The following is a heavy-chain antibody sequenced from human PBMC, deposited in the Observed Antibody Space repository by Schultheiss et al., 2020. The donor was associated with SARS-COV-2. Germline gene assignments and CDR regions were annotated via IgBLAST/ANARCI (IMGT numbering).Heavy chain of an antibody. CDR2: VYYTGST. Sequence: SETLSLTCTVSGGSISNYYWSWIRQPPGKGLEWIGYVYYTGSTKYNPSLKSRVTISIDTSKNQFSLKLSSVTAADTAVYFCARRGATFFAFDIWGQGTMVTVSS. CDR1: GGSISNYY. J-gene: IGHJ3*02. V-gene: IGHV4-59*01. CDR3: ARRGATFFAFDI. D-gene: IGHD3-16*01.